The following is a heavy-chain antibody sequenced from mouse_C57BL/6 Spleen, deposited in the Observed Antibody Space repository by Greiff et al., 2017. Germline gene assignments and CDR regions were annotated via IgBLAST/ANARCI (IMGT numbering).Heavy chain of an antibody. J-gene: IGHJ3*01. CDR1: GYTFTEYT. Sequence: LQESGAELVKPGASVKLSCKASGYTFTEYTIHWVKQRSGQGLEWIGWFYPGSGSIKYNEKFKDKATLTADKSSSTVYMELSRLTSEDSAVYFCARHEGETYYSNYVPFAYWGQGTLVTVSA. D-gene: IGHD2-5*01. CDR2: FYPGSGSI. CDR3: ARHEGETYYSNYVPFAY. V-gene: IGHV1-62-2*01.